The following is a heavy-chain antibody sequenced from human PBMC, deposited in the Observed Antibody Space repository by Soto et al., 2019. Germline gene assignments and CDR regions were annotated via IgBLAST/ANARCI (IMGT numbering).Heavy chain of an antibody. CDR2: ISGSGGST. CDR1: GFTFSSYA. V-gene: IGHV3-23*01. CDR3: ARRGSGSYYYY. J-gene: IGHJ4*02. Sequence: EVQLLEYGGGLVQPGGSLRLSCAASGFTFSSYAMRWVRQAPVKGLEWVSAISGSGGSTYYADSVKGRFTISRDNSKNTLYLQMNSLRAEDTAVYYCARRGSGSYYYYWGQGTLVTVSS. D-gene: IGHD1-26*01.